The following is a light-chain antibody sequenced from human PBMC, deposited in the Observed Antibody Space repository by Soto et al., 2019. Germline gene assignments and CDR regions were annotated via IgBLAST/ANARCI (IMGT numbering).Light chain of an antibody. CDR1: QSIRRN. V-gene: IGKV1-39*01. J-gene: IGKJ3*01. CDR2: AAS. CDR3: QQSYSTRFT. Sequence: DIQMTQSPSSLSASVGDRITITCRASQSIRRNLNWYQQLPGKAPKLLIFAASSLQSGVPSRFIGSGSETDFTLTISSLQPEDFATDYCQQSYSTRFTFGPGTKVDIK.